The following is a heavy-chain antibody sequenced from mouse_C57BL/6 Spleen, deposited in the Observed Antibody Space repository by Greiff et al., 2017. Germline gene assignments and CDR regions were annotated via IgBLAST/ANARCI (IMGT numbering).Heavy chain of an antibody. Sequence: QVQLQQSGAELVRPGTSVKVSCKASGYAFTNYLIEWVKQRPGQGLEWIGVINPGSGGTNYNEKFKGKATLTADKSSSTAYMQLSSLTYEDSAVYFCARRTDTWFAYWGQGTLVTVSA. J-gene: IGHJ3*01. CDR2: INPGSGGT. V-gene: IGHV1-54*01. CDR1: GYAFTNYL. CDR3: ARRTDTWFAY. D-gene: IGHD4-1*01.